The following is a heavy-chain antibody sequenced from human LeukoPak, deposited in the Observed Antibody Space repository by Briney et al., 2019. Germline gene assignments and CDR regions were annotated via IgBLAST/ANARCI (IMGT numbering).Heavy chain of an antibody. Sequence: GGSLRLSCAASGFTFSSYSVNWVRQAPGKGLEWVSSISSSSSYIYYADSVKGRFTISRDNAKNSLYLQMNSLRAEDTAVYYCARDSKYYYDSSGYYPRGQGTLVTVSS. CDR1: GFTFSSYS. CDR3: ARDSKYYYDSSGYYP. CDR2: ISSSSSYI. J-gene: IGHJ4*02. D-gene: IGHD3-22*01. V-gene: IGHV3-21*01.